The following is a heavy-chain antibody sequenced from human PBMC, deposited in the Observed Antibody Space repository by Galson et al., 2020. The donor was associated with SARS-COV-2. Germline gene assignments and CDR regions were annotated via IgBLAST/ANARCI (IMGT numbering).Heavy chain of an antibody. V-gene: IGHV3-30*18. Sequence: GGSLRLSCAASGFTFSSYGMHWVRQAPGKGLEWVAVISYDGSNKQHADSVKGRFTISRDNSKNTLFLQMSSLRAEDTAVYYCAKDREDSYGYGAYYYYGMDVWGQGTTVTVSS. CDR1: GFTFSSYG. CDR3: AKDREDSYGYGAYYYYGMDV. D-gene: IGHD5-18*01. J-gene: IGHJ6*02. CDR2: ISYDGSNK.